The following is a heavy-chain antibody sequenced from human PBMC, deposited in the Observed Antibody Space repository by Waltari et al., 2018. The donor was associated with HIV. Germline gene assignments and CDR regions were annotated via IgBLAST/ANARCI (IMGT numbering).Heavy chain of an antibody. V-gene: IGHV3-15*01. CDR3: ATEEGYGSGSYLDY. D-gene: IGHD3-10*01. CDR1: GFTFSDAW. CDR2: IKSKTDGGTT. Sequence: EEYLVESGGDLIKPGGCLRLYCSASGFTFSDAWMTWLRQAPGKGREWVGRIKSKTDGGTTDYVAAVKGRFTISRDDSKNTLFLQMNSLKTEDTAVYYCATEEGYGSGSYLDYWGQGTLLTVSS. J-gene: IGHJ4*02.